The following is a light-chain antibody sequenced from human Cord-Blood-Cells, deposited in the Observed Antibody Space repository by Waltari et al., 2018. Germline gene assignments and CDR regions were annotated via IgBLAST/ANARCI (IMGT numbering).Light chain of an antibody. CDR3: QQYYSTPLT. V-gene: IGKV4-1*01. J-gene: IGKJ3*01. Sequence: DIVMTQSPESLAVSLGERATINCKSRPSVLYSSNNKNYLAWYQQKPGQPPKLLIYWASTRESGVPDRFSGSGSGTDFTLTISSLQAEDVAVYYCQQYYSTPLTFGPGTKVDIK. CDR2: WAS. CDR1: PSVLYSSNNKNY.